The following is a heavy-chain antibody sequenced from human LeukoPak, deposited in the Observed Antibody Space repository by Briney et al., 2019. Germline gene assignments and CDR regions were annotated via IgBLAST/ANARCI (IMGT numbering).Heavy chain of an antibody. V-gene: IGHV4-34*01. CDR1: GGSFSGYY. D-gene: IGHD3-22*01. CDR3: ARGGWLLLRRYYFDY. CDR2: INHSGST. Sequence: PSETLSLTCAVYGGSFSGYYWSWIRQPPGKGLEWIGEINHSGSTSYNPSLKSRVTISVDTSKNQFSLKLSSVTAADTAVYYCARGGWLLLRRYYFDYWGQGTLVTVSS. J-gene: IGHJ4*02.